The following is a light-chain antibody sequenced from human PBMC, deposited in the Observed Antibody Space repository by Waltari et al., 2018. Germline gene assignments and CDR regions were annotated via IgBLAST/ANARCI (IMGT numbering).Light chain of an antibody. V-gene: IGLV2-14*03. Sequence: QSALTQPASVSGSPEQSITISCTGTTSDVGSYNYVSWYQQHTGKAPKLMIYDVTNRPSGVSNRFSGSTHGNTASLTISGLQAEDEADYYCSSYTSINTLVVFGGGTKLTVL. CDR1: TSDVGSYNY. CDR2: DVT. CDR3: SSYTSINTLVV. J-gene: IGLJ2*01.